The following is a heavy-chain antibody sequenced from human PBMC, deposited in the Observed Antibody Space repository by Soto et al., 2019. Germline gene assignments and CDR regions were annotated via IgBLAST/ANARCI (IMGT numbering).Heavy chain of an antibody. V-gene: IGHV3-23*01. Sequence: GGSLRLSCAASGFTFSTYALSWVRQAPGKGPEWVSAISANGQGIYYADSVRGRFTISRDNSKNTIFLHMDSLRAEDTAVYYCAKDRNYPRDQFHYWGQGTLVTVSS. CDR1: GFTFSTYA. CDR2: ISANGQGI. D-gene: IGHD1-7*01. CDR3: AKDRNYPRDQFHY. J-gene: IGHJ4*02.